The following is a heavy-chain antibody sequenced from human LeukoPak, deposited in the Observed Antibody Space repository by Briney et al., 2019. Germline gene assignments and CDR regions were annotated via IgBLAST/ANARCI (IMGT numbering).Heavy chain of an antibody. V-gene: IGHV4-61*01. CDR1: GGSVSSGIYY. Sequence: SETLSLTCTVSGGSVSSGIYYWSWIRQPPGKGLEWIGYIYYRGSTNYNPSLKSRVSISVDTSKNQFSLKVSSVTAADTAVYYCARAYTDYYDSSGYYYDFDYWGQGTLVTVSS. CDR2: IYYRGST. D-gene: IGHD3-22*01. CDR3: ARAYTDYYDSSGYYYDFDY. J-gene: IGHJ4*02.